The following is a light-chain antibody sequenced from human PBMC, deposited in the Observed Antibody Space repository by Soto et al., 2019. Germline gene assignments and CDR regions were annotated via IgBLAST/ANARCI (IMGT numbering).Light chain of an antibody. CDR1: QSVSSN. V-gene: IGKV3-15*01. CDR2: GAS. CDR3: LQYHNLWA. J-gene: IGKJ1*01. Sequence: EIVMTQSPATLSVSPGERATLSCRASQSVSSNLAWYQQKPGQAPRLLIYGASARATGVPARFSGSGSGTDFTLTISSLQSEDFTVYSCLQYHNLWAFGQGTKVDI.